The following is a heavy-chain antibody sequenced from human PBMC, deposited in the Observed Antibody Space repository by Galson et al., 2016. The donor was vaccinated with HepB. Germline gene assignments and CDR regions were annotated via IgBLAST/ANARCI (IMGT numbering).Heavy chain of an antibody. CDR3: ARDRNPINWYFDL. V-gene: IGHV1-46*01. Sequence: SVKVSCKASGYSFISHSIHWVRQAPGQGLEWMGIINPSGGITTYAQKFKGRVTMTTDTSTNVAYMELRSLRSDDTAVHYCARDRNPINWYFDLWGRGTLVTVSS. CDR1: GYSFISHS. CDR2: INPSGGIT. J-gene: IGHJ2*01.